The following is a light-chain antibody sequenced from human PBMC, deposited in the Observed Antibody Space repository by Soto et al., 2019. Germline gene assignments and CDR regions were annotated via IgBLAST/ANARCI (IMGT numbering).Light chain of an antibody. J-gene: IGKJ1*01. CDR1: QSVSSS. CDR2: AAS. Sequence: EIVMTPSPVTLSVSPGERATLSCRASQSVSSSLAWYQQTPGQAPRLLIYAASTRATGIPARFSGSGSGTEFTLTITSLQSEDFGVYYCHQHNNWWTFGQGTKGDI. V-gene: IGKV3-15*01. CDR3: HQHNNWWT.